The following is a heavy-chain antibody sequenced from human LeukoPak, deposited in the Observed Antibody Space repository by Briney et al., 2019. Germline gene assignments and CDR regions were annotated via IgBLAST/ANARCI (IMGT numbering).Heavy chain of an antibody. V-gene: IGHV3-21*01. CDR1: GFTFSSYS. J-gene: IGHJ4*02. CDR3: ARDGPSGYGAPDY. Sequence: PGGSLRLSCAASGFTFSSYSMNWVRQAQGKGLEWVSSISSSSSYIYYADSVKGRFTISRDYAKNSLYLQMNSLRAEDTAVYYCARDGPSGYGAPDYWGQGTLVTVSS. CDR2: ISSSSSYI. D-gene: IGHD5-12*01.